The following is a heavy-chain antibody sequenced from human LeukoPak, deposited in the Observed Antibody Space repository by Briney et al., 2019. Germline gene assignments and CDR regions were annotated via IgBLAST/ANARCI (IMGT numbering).Heavy chain of an antibody. CDR3: AKDHYDSSGYWDYYYYYGMDV. CDR1: GFTLSSYA. J-gene: IGHJ6*02. V-gene: IGHV3-23*01. CDR2: ISGSGGST. Sequence: GGSLRLSCAASGFTLSSYAMSWVRQAPGKGLEWVSAISGSGGSTYYADSVKGRFTISRDNSKNTLYLQMNSLRAEDTAVYYCAKDHYDSSGYWDYYYYYGMDVWGQGTTVTVSS. D-gene: IGHD3-22*01.